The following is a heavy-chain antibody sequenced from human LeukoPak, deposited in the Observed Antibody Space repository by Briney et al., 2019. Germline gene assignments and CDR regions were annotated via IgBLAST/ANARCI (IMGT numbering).Heavy chain of an antibody. CDR3: ATGIEMSALGCFDY. Sequence: ASVKVSRKVSGYTLTELSMHWVRQAPGKGLEWMGGFDPEDGETIYAQKFQGRVTMTEDTSTDTAYMELSSLRSEDTAVYYCATGIEMSALGCFDYWGQGTLVTVSS. J-gene: IGHJ4*02. CDR1: GYTLTELS. V-gene: IGHV1-24*01. CDR2: FDPEDGET. D-gene: IGHD5-24*01.